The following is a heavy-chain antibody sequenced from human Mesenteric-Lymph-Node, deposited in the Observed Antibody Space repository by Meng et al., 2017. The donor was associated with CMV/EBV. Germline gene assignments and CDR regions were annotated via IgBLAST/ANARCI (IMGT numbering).Heavy chain of an antibody. CDR2: IYSGGST. CDR1: GFTVSSNY. Sequence: LSLTCAASGFTVSSNYMSWVRQAPGKGLEWVSVIYSGGSTYYADSVKGRFIISRDNSKNTLYLQMNSLRAEDTAVYYCARDDYEFWSGYYFHYSYYTMDVWGQGTTVTVSS. V-gene: IGHV3-66*02. D-gene: IGHD3-3*01. CDR3: ARDDYEFWSGYYFHYSYYTMDV. J-gene: IGHJ6*02.